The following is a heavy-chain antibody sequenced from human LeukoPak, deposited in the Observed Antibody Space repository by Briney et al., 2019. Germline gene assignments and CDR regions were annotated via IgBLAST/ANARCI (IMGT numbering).Heavy chain of an antibody. D-gene: IGHD3-10*01. V-gene: IGHV3-48*03. Sequence: GGSLRLSCAASGFTFSSYEMNWVRQAPGKGLEWVSYISSSGSTIYYADSVKGRFTISRDNSKNTLYLHMNSLKAEDTAVYYCAKDLFSDYYGSGSQPSDYWGQGTLVTVSS. CDR2: ISSSGSTI. CDR3: AKDLFSDYYGSGSQPSDY. J-gene: IGHJ4*02. CDR1: GFTFSSYE.